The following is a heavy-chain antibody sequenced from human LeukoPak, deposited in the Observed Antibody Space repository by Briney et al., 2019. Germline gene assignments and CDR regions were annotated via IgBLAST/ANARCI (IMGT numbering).Heavy chain of an antibody. J-gene: IGHJ4*02. CDR1: GGSFSGYY. CDR3: ARARGGEDY. Sequence: SETLSLTCAVYGGSFSGYYWSWIRQPPGKGLEWIGEINHSGSTNYNPSLKSRVTISVDTSKNQFSLKLSSVTAADTAAYYCARARGGEDYWGQGTLVTVSS. V-gene: IGHV4-34*01. CDR2: INHSGST. D-gene: IGHD3-10*01.